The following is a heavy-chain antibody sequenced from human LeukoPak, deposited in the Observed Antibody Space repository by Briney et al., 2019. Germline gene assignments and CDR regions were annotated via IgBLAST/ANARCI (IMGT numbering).Heavy chain of an antibody. J-gene: IGHJ4*02. Sequence: PGRSLRLSCTASGFTFGDYAMSWFGQAPGKGLEWVGFIRSKAYGGTTEYAASVKGRFTISRDDSKSIAYLQMNSLKTEDTAVYYCTRRYSGSYSDYWGQGTLVTVSS. CDR1: GFTFGDYA. CDR2: IRSKAYGGTT. V-gene: IGHV3-49*03. CDR3: TRRYSGSYSDY. D-gene: IGHD1-26*01.